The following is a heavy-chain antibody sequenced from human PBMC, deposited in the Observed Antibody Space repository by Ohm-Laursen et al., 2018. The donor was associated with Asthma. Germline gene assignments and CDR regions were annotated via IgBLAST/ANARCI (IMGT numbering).Heavy chain of an antibody. CDR3: ARMTGGYYYSH. CDR1: GLSVGSNY. CDR2: IYTDGGT. D-gene: IGHD3-22*01. J-gene: IGHJ4*02. Sequence: SLRLSCAASGLSVGSNYMSWVRQAPGKGLECVSVIYTDGGTYYADSVKGRFTISRDNSKNTLYLQMNGLRVEDTAVFYCARMTGGYYYSHWGQGILVTVSS. V-gene: IGHV3-53*01.